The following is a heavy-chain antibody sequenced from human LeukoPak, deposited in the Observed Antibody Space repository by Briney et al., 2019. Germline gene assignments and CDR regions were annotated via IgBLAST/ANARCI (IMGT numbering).Heavy chain of an antibody. CDR1: GFTFSYHW. V-gene: IGHV3-7*03. CDR2: IKNDGTVK. J-gene: IGHJ4*02. Sequence: GGSLRLSCAASGFTFSYHWMTWVRQAPGKGLEWVANIKNDGTVKNYVDSVKGRFTISRDNAKNSLYLQMNSLRAEDTALYYCAKDATYYYDSGSADFWGQGTRVTISS. D-gene: IGHD3-10*01. CDR3: AKDATYYYDSGSADF.